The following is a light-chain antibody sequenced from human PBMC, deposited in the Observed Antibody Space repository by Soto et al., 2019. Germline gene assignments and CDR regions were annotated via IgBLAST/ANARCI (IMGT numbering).Light chain of an antibody. J-gene: IGLJ2*01. CDR3: SSYTNTVL. CDR2: EVT. CDR1: SSDVGGYDF. Sequence: QSVLTQPASVSGSPGQSITISCTGTSSDVGGYDFVSWYQQYPGKAPKLIIYEVTNRPSGVSNRFSGSKSGNTASLTISGLRAEDEADYYCSSYTNTVLFGGGTKLTVL. V-gene: IGLV2-14*01.